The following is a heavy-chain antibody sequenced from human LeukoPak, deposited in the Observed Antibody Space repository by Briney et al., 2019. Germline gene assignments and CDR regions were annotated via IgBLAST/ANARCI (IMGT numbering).Heavy chain of an antibody. J-gene: IGHJ4*02. V-gene: IGHV3-23*01. CDR1: GFTFSSYA. Sequence: PGGSLRLSCAASGFTFSSYAMSWVRQAPGKGLEWVSAISGSGGSTYYADSVKGRFTISRDNSKNTLYLHMNSLRAEDTAVYYCAKGYDFWSGYYPHYWGQGTLVTVSS. D-gene: IGHD3-3*01. CDR3: AKGYDFWSGYYPHY. CDR2: ISGSGGST.